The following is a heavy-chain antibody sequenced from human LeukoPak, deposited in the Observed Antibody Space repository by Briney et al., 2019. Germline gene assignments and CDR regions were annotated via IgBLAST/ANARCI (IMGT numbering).Heavy chain of an antibody. Sequence: WASVKVSCKASGYTFTDYFMYWVRQAPGQGLEWMGRINPDAGDTNYAQTFQGRITMTRDTSISTAYMELSSLKSDDTAVYYCARPSTATRHWLAASDIWGQGTVVTVSS. D-gene: IGHD6-19*01. V-gene: IGHV1-2*06. J-gene: IGHJ3*02. CDR3: ARPSTATRHWLAASDI. CDR2: INPDAGDT. CDR1: GYTFTDYF.